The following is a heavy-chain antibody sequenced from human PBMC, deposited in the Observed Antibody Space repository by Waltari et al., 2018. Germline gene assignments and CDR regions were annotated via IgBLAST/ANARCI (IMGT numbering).Heavy chain of an antibody. CDR2: IYYSVST. CDR1: GCSIRSGHSS. Sequence: QVQLQQSGPGLVTPSQTLSLTCTVPGCSIRSGHSSWRWHRQHPGKGIEWIGYIYYSVSTYYNPSLKSRVTRSVDTSKNQFSLKLSSVTAADTAVYYCARGLRLGNAFDIWGQGTMVTVSS. D-gene: IGHD5-12*01. V-gene: IGHV4-30-4*01. CDR3: ARGLRLGNAFDI. J-gene: IGHJ3*02.